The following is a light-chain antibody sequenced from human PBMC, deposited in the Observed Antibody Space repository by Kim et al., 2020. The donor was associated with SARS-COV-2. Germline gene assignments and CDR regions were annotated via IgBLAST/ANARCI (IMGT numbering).Light chain of an antibody. CDR1: SIGRKS. CDR2: YDS. J-gene: IGLJ2*01. V-gene: IGLV3-21*04. Sequence: GRMAGTTFEGNSIGRKSVHWYQRKRGQAPVLVISYDSDRPSGIPERFSGSNSGNTATLTINRVETEDEADYYCQVWDSSSDHRVVFGGGTQLTVL. CDR3: QVWDSSSDHRVV.